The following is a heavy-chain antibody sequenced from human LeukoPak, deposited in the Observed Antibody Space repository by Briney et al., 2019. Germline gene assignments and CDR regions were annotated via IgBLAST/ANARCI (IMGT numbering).Heavy chain of an antibody. CDR2: ISYDGTNK. CDR3: AKDGYYGSGTYPDY. CDR1: GFTFSSYG. Sequence: GTSLRLSCAATGFTFSSYGMNWVRQAPGKGLEWVAVISYDGTNKFYVDSLRGRFTISRDNSKNTLYLQMNSLRAEDTAVYYCAKDGYYGSGTYPDYWGQGTLVTVSS. D-gene: IGHD3-10*01. V-gene: IGHV3-30*18. J-gene: IGHJ4*02.